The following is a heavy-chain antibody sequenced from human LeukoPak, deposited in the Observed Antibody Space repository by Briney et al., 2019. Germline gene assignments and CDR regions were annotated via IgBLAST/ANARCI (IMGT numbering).Heavy chain of an antibody. CDR1: GFTFSSYE. Sequence: PGGSLRLSCAASGFTFSSYEMNWVRQAPGKGLEWVAVIWYDGSNKYYADSVKGRFTISRDNSKNTLYLQMNSLRAEDTAVYYCARGYSSSKSWGSRGPGYWGQGTLVTVSS. D-gene: IGHD6-13*01. V-gene: IGHV3-33*08. J-gene: IGHJ4*02. CDR3: ARGYSSSKSWGSRGPGY. CDR2: IWYDGSNK.